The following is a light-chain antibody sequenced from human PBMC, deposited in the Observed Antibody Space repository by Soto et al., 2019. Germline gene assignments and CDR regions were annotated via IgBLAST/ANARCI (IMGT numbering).Light chain of an antibody. CDR1: QSVSSN. CDR3: QQYGSSPGLT. CDR2: GAS. J-gene: IGKJ5*01. Sequence: EIVVTQSPGTLSFSPGERASLSCRASQSVSSNLAWYQQKPGQAPRLLIYGASSRATGIPDRFSGSGSGTDFTLTISRLEPEDFAVYYCQQYGSSPGLTFGGGTRLEIK. V-gene: IGKV3-20*01.